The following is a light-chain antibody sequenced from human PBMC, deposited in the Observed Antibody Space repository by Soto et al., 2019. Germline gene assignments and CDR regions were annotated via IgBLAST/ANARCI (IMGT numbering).Light chain of an antibody. J-gene: IGKJ4*01. V-gene: IGKV1-5*03. CDR1: QSINSW. CDR2: KAS. CDR3: QQYKSYPLT. Sequence: DIQMTQSPSTLSASVGDRVTITCRARQSINSWLAWYQQKPGKAPNLLIYKASTLESGFPSRFSGSGSGTEFTLTISSVQPDDFATYYCQQYKSYPLTFGGGTKVDIK.